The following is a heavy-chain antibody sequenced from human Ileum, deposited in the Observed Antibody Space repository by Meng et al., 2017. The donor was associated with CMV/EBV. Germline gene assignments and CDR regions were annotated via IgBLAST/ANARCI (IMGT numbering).Heavy chain of an antibody. CDR2: IHGGGGK. V-gene: IGHV2-5*02. CDR3: VHRYSSSSGQVS. Sequence: QITLKESGPTLVNPTQTPTLTCTFSGFSLTTNVESVGWIRQPPGKALEWLALIHGGGGKQYSPSLQSRLTATRDTSKNQVVLTMTNMDPVDTATYYCVHRYSSSSGQVSWGQGTLVTVSS. CDR1: GFSLTTNVES. D-gene: IGHD6-6*01. J-gene: IGHJ5*02.